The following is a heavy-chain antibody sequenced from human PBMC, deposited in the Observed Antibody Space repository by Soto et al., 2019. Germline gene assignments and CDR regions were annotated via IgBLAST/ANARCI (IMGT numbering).Heavy chain of an antibody. Sequence: QVQLQESGPGLVKPSQTLSLTCTVSGGSISSGGYYWSWIRQHPGKGLEWIGYIYYSGSTYYNPSLKGRVTISVDTSKNQFSLKLSSVTAADTAVYYCARDEVVDTEGSYGMDVWGQGTTVTVSS. V-gene: IGHV4-31*03. CDR3: ARDEVVDTEGSYGMDV. CDR1: GGSISSGGYY. D-gene: IGHD5-12*01. J-gene: IGHJ6*02. CDR2: IYYSGST.